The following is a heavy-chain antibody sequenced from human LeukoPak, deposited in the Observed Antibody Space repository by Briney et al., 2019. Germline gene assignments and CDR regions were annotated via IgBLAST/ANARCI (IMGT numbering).Heavy chain of an antibody. CDR3: ARGQDYYYYGMDV. V-gene: IGHV1-69*13. J-gene: IGHJ6*02. CDR2: IIPIFGTA. CDR1: GYTFTSYG. Sequence: SVKVSCKASGYTFTSYGISWVRQAPGQGLEWMGGIIPIFGTANYAQKFQGRVTITADESTSTVYMELSSLRSEDTAVYYCARGQDYYYYGMDVWGQGTTVTVSS.